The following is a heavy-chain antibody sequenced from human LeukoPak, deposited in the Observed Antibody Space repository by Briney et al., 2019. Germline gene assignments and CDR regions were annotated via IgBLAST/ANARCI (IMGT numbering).Heavy chain of an antibody. J-gene: IGHJ3*02. V-gene: IGHV4-34*01. CDR2: INHSGST. D-gene: IGHD3-3*01. Sequence: PSETLSLTCSVSGGSMSSYYWSWIRQPPGKGLEWIGEINHSGSTNYNPSLKSRVTISVDTSKNQFSLKLSSVTAADTAVYYCARGFLEWLLSNDAFDIWGQGTMVTVSS. CDR3: ARGFLEWLLSNDAFDI. CDR1: GGSMSSYY.